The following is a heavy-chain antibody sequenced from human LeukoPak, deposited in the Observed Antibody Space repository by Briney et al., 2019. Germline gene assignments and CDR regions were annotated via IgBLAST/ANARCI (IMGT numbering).Heavy chain of an antibody. CDR3: ARHEVRIGPYYYYGMDV. D-gene: IGHD3-10*01. J-gene: IGHJ6*02. CDR1: GGSISSYY. V-gene: IGHV4-59*08. Sequence: SETLSLTCTVSGGSISSYYWSWIRQPPGKGLEWIGYIYYSGSTNYNPSLKSRVTISVDTSKNQFSLKLSSVTAADTAVYYCARHEVRIGPYYYYGMDVWGQGTTVTVSS. CDR2: IYYSGST.